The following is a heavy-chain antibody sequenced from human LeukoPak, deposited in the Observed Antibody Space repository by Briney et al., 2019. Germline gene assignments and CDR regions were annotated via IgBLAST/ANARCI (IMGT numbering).Heavy chain of an antibody. J-gene: IGHJ4*02. Sequence: GGSLRLSCAAPGFTVSSNYMSWVRQAPGKGLEWVSVIYSGGSTYYADSVKGRFTISRDNSKNTLYLQMNSLRAEDTAVYYCTVPAAATDFDYWGQGTLVTVSS. CDR2: IYSGGST. CDR3: TVPAAATDFDY. CDR1: GFTVSSNY. V-gene: IGHV3-66*02. D-gene: IGHD2-2*01.